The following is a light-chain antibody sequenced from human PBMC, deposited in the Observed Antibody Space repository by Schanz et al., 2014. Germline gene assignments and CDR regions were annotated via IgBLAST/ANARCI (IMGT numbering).Light chain of an antibody. CDR3: QQYGTSPRT. J-gene: IGKJ1*01. Sequence: DIVLTQSPGTLSLSPGERATLSCRASQSLSSNHLAWYQQKPGQAPRLLIYGASSRATGDPDRFSGSGSGTDFTLTISRLEPEDFAVYYCQQYGTSPRTFGQGTKVESK. CDR1: QSLSSNH. V-gene: IGKV3-20*01. CDR2: GAS.